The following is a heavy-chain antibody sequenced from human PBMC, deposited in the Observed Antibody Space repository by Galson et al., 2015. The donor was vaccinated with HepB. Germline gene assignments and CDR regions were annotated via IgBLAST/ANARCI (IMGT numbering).Heavy chain of an antibody. CDR3: ARVGGYGGKSGGLDYYYYGMDV. Sequence: SETLSLTCTVSGGSISSYYWSWIRQPPGKGLEWIGYIYHSGSTNYNPSLKSRVTISVNTSKNQFSLKLSSVTAADTAVYYCARVGGYGGKSGGLDYYYYGMDVWGQGTTVTVSS. V-gene: IGHV4-59*01. D-gene: IGHD4-23*01. CDR2: IYHSGST. J-gene: IGHJ6*02. CDR1: GGSISSYY.